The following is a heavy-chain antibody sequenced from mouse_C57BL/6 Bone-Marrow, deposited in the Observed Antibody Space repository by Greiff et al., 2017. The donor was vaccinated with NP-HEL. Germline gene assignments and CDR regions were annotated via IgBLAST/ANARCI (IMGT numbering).Heavy chain of an antibody. Sequence: QVQLQQPGAELVMPGASVKLSCKASGYTFTSYWMHWVKQRPGQGLEWIGEIDPSDSYTNYNQKFKGKSTLTVDKSSSTAYMQLSSLTSEDSAVYYCASYGGNYFDYWGQGTTLTVSS. CDR2: IDPSDSYT. D-gene: IGHD1-1*02. CDR3: ASYGGNYFDY. V-gene: IGHV1-69*01. J-gene: IGHJ2*01. CDR1: GYTFTSYW.